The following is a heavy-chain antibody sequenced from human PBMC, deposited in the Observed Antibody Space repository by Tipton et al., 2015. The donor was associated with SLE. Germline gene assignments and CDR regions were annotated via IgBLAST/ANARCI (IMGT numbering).Heavy chain of an antibody. CDR1: GGSISSSNW. CDR3: ARVWRQLANYFDY. V-gene: IGHV4-4*02. D-gene: IGHD6-6*01. Sequence: TLSLTCAVSGGSISSSNWWSWVRQPPGKGLEWIGEIYHSGSPNYNPSLKSRVTISADKSKNQFSLKLSSVTAADTAVYYCARVWRQLANYFDYWGQGTLVTVSS. CDR2: IYHSGSP. J-gene: IGHJ4*02.